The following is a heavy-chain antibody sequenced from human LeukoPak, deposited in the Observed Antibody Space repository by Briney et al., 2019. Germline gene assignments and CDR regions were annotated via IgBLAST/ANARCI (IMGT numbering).Heavy chain of an antibody. J-gene: IGHJ3*02. CDR2: ISGSGVST. V-gene: IGHV3-23*01. Sequence: PGGSLRLSCAASGFRFSSYAMSWVRQAPGKGLEWVSAISGSGVSTYYADSVKGRFTVSRDNSKNTLYLQMNSLRAEDTAVYYCARDHSSSYDAFDIWGQGTMVTVSS. CDR1: GFRFSSYA. CDR3: ARDHSSSYDAFDI. D-gene: IGHD6-6*01.